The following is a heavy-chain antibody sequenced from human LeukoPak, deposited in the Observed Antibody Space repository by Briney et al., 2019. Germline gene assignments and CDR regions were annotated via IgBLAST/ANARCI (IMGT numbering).Heavy chain of an antibody. CDR3: ARGGGLDV. Sequence: SXRLXXXXSXFTFSSYWMNWARQAPGKGLEWVASINHNGNVNYYVDSVKGRFTISRDNAKNSLYLQMSNLRAEDTAVYFCARGGGLDVWGQGATVTVPS. D-gene: IGHD3-16*01. CDR1: XFTFSSYW. V-gene: IGHV3-7*03. J-gene: IGHJ6*02. CDR2: INHNGNVN.